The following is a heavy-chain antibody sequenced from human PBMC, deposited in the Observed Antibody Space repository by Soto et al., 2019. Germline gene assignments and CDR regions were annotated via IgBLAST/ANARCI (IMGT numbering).Heavy chain of an antibody. CDR3: ARARGYCSSTSCYSLRGYYYYYMDV. CDR2: INHSGST. CDR1: GGSFSGYY. V-gene: IGHV4-34*01. D-gene: IGHD2-2*01. Sequence: PSETLSFTCAVYGGSFSGYYWSWIRQPPGKGLEWIGEINHSGSTNYNPSLKSRVTISVDTSKNQFSLKLSSVTAADTAVYYRARARGYCSSTSCYSLRGYYYYYMDVWGKGTTVTVSS. J-gene: IGHJ6*03.